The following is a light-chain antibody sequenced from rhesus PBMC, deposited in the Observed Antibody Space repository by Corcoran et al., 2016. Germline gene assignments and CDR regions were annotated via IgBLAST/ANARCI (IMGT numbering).Light chain of an antibody. J-gene: IGKJ4*01. CDR3: QHSYGNPLT. V-gene: IGKV1-74*01. CDR1: ENVNKY. Sequence: DIQMTQSPSSLSASVGDRVSSTCRASENVNKYLHWYQQKPGKAPKLLIYTASTLQIGVPSRFSGSGSGTDYTFTISSLQPEDVATYCCQHSYGNPLTFGGGTKVEIK. CDR2: TAS.